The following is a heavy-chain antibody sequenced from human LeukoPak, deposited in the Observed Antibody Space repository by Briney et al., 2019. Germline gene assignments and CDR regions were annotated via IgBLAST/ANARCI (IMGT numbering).Heavy chain of an antibody. CDR1: GYTLTELS. CDR2: FDPEDGET. D-gene: IGHD6-13*01. V-gene: IGHV1-24*01. CDR3: ATAEPGIAAVGSWFDP. J-gene: IGHJ5*02. Sequence: ASVKVSCKVSGYTLTELSMHWVRQAPGKGLEWMGGFDPEDGETIYAQKFQGRVTMTEDTSTDTVYMELSSLRSEDTAVYYCATAEPGIAAVGSWFDPWGQGTLVTVSS.